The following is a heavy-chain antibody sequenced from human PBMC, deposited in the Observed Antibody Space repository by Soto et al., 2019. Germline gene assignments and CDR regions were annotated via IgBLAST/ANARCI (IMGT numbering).Heavy chain of an antibody. D-gene: IGHD1-20*01. Sequence: SVKVSCKTSGGTFSSYAISWVRQAPGQGLEWMGGIIPIFGTANYAQKFQGRVTITADESTSTAYMELSSLRSEDTAVYYCARDRISGLRYNWNEGLDYWGQGTLVTVSS. CDR2: IIPIFGTA. V-gene: IGHV1-69*13. CDR3: ARDRISGLRYNWNEGLDY. CDR1: GGTFSSYA. J-gene: IGHJ4*02.